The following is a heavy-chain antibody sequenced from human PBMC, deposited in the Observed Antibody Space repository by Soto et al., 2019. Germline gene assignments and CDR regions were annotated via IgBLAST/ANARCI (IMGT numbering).Heavy chain of an antibody. CDR3: ARPDLDLRYFDY. J-gene: IGHJ4*02. V-gene: IGHV4-59*08. Sequence: SETLSLTCTVSGGSISSYYWSWIRQPPGKGLEWIGYIYYSGSTNYNPSLKSRVTISVDTSKNQFSLKLSSVTAADTAVYYCARPDLDLRYFDYWGQGTLVTVSS. CDR1: GGSISSYY. CDR2: IYYSGST.